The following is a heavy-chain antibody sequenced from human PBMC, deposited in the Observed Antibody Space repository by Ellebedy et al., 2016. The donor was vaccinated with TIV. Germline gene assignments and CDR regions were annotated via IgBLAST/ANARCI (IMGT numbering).Heavy chain of an antibody. CDR2: INTGNGNT. CDR3: ARGKLAAAEYHFVD. Sequence: AASVKVSCKASGYTFTSYAMHWVRQAPGQRLEWMGWINTGNGNTIYSQNFQGRVTFTRDTSASTAYMELSSLTSEDTAVYYCARGKLAAAEYHFVDWGQGALVTVSS. V-gene: IGHV1-3*04. J-gene: IGHJ4*02. CDR1: GYTFTSYA. D-gene: IGHD6-13*01.